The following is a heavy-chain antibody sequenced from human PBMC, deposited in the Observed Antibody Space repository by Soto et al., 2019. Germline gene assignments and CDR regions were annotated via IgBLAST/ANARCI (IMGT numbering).Heavy chain of an antibody. CDR3: ARDNVRGVIRRGSVMDV. D-gene: IGHD3-10*01. V-gene: IGHV4-31*03. CDR2: IYYSGST. Sequence: SETLSLTCTVSGGSISSGGYYWSWIRQHPGKGLEWIGYIYYSGSTYYNPSLKSRVTISVDTSKNQFSLKLSSVTAADTAVYYCARDNVRGVIRRGSVMDVWGQGTTVTVSS. CDR1: GGSISSGGYY. J-gene: IGHJ6*02.